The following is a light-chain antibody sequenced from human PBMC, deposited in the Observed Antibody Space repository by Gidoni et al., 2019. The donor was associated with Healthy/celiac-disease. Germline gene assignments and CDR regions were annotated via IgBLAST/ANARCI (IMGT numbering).Light chain of an antibody. J-gene: IGKJ4*01. V-gene: IGKV3-11*01. CDR2: DAS. CDR3: QQRSNWPPGVT. CDR1: QSVSSY. Sequence: EIVFTQSPATLSLSPGESATLSCRASQSVSSYLAWYQQKPGQAPRLLIYDASNRATGIPARFSGSGSGTDFTLTISSLEPEDFAVYYCQQRSNWPPGVTFGGGTKVEIK.